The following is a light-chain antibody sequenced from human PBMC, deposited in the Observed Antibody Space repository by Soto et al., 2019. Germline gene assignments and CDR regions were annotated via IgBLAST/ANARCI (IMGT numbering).Light chain of an antibody. V-gene: IGLV2-14*01. CDR1: SSDVGDYNY. CDR3: SSYTSSSSVV. Sequence: QSVLTQPASVSGSPGQSITISCTGTSSDVGDYNYVSWYQHHPGKAPKLLIYEVSNRPSGVSNRFSGSKSGNTASLTISGLQAEDEADYYCSSYTSSSSVVFGGGTKLTV. J-gene: IGLJ2*01. CDR2: EVS.